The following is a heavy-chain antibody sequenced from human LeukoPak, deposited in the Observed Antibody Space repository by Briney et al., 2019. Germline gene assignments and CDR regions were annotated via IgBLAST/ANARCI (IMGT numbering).Heavy chain of an antibody. CDR1: DVSVSSSSYY. V-gene: IGHV4-39*01. J-gene: IGHJ4*02. CDR3: ASLVVVVVTASEIDY. CDR2: FHYSGST. D-gene: IGHD2-21*02. Sequence: SETLSLTCSVSDVSVSSSSYYWGWVRQPPGKGLEWIGSFHYSGSTYYNPSLKSRVTISGDTSKNQFSLKLRSVTAADTAVYYCASLVVVVVTASEIDYWGQGTLVTVSS.